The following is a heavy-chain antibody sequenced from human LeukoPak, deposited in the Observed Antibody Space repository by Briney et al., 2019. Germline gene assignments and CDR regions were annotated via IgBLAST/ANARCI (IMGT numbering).Heavy chain of an antibody. Sequence: ASVKVSCKASGYTFTGYYMHWVRQAPGQGLEWMGWINPNSGGTNYAQKFQGRVTMTTDTSTSTAYMELRSLRSDDTAVYYCARDLRMGYSSGRYSWGTGSSNDYWGQGTLVTVSS. CDR2: INPNSGGT. D-gene: IGHD6-19*01. V-gene: IGHV1-2*02. CDR3: ARDLRMGYSSGRYSWGTGSSNDY. J-gene: IGHJ4*02. CDR1: GYTFTGYY.